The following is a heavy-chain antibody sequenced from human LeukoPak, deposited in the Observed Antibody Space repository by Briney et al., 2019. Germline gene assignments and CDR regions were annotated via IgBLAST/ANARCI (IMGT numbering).Heavy chain of an antibody. CDR2: IYPGESDI. CDR3: ARQWTAAGYNWFDP. V-gene: IGHV5-51*01. D-gene: IGHD6-13*01. Sequence: GESLKISCKGSGYSFTNYWIGWVRQMPGKGLEWMGIIYPGESDIRYSPSFQGQVTISADKSISTAYLQWSSLKASDTAMYYCARQWTAAGYNWFDPWGQGTLVTVSS. CDR1: GYSFTNYW. J-gene: IGHJ5*02.